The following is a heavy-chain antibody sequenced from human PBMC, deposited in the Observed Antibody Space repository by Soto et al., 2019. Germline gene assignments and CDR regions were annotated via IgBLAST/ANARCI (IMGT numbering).Heavy chain of an antibody. Sequence: EVQLVESGGGLVKPGGSLRLSCAASGFTFSSYSMNWVRQAPGKGLEWFSPITTSGTATDYADPAKGRFNISRDNAKKYLHLPMNSLRVEDTAGQYCARVQWLASHIWGQGTMVTVSS. D-gene: IGHD6-19*01. CDR3: ARVQWLASHI. V-gene: IGHV3-21*01. J-gene: IGHJ3*02. CDR1: GFTFSSYS. CDR2: ITTSGTAT.